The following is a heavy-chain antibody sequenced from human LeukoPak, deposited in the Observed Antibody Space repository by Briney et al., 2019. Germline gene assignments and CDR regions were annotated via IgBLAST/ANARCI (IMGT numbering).Heavy chain of an antibody. CDR2: IYYSGST. Sequence: PSETLSLTCTVSGGSISSSSYYWGWIRQPPGKGLEWIGSIYYSGSTYYNPSLKSRVTISVDTSKNQFSLKLSSVTAADTAVYYCAREGYSSSLDYWGQGTLVTVSS. CDR3: AREGYSSSLDY. CDR1: GGSISSSSYY. D-gene: IGHD6-6*01. J-gene: IGHJ4*02. V-gene: IGHV4-39*07.